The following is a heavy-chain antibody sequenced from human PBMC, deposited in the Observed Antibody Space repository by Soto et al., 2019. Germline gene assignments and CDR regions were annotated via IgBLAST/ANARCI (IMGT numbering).Heavy chain of an antibody. Sequence: SETLSLTCAVSGYSISSGYYWGWIRQPPGKGLEWIGSIYHSGSTYYNPSLKSRVTISVDTSKNQFSLKLGSVTAADTAVYYCARDQRHSDYYYGMDVWGQGTTVTVSS. CDR1: GYSISSGYY. CDR3: ARDQRHSDYYYGMDV. CDR2: IYHSGST. J-gene: IGHJ6*02. D-gene: IGHD2-15*01. V-gene: IGHV4-38-2*02.